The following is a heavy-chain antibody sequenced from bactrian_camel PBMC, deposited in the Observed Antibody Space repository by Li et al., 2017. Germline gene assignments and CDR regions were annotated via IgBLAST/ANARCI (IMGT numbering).Heavy chain of an antibody. D-gene: IGHD2*01. CDR1: GYTYSTYSSRC. V-gene: IGHV3S25*01. CDR2: LSIHLGDT. Sequence: SVQAGGSLRLSCAASGYTYSTYSSRCMGWFRQAPGKERERVARLSIHLGDTDYADSVKGRFTISRDNGKNTVYLQMDNLTPDDTAIYYCATDHGATKWTQAHNYHFWGQGTQVTVS. J-gene: IGHJ4*01. CDR3: ATDHGATKWTQAHNYHF.